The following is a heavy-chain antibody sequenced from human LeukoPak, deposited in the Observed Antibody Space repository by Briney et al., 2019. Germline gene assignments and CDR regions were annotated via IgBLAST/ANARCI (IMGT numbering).Heavy chain of an antibody. D-gene: IGHD3-10*01. CDR3: AKGRMVRGVNWFDP. CDR2: ISGSGGST. J-gene: IGHJ5*02. CDR1: GFTFSSYA. Sequence: GGSLRLSCAASGFTFSSYAMSWVRQAPGKGLEWVSAISGSGGSTYYADSVKGRFTISRDNSKNKLYLQMNSLRAEDTAVYYGAKGRMVRGVNWFDPWGQGTLVTVSS. V-gene: IGHV3-23*01.